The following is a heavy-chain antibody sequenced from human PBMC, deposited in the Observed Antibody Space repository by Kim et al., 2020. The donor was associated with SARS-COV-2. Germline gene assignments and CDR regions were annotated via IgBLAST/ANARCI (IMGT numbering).Heavy chain of an antibody. CDR3: ARAAIVAFDY. V-gene: IGHV4-34*01. CDR2: INHSGST. CDR1: GGSFSGYY. J-gene: IGHJ4*02. D-gene: IGHD5-12*01. Sequence: SETLSLTCAVYGGSFSGYYWSWIRQPPGKGLEWIGEINHSGSTNYNPSLKSRVTISVDTSKNQFSLKLSSVTAADTAVYYCARAAIVAFDYWGQGTLVTVSS.